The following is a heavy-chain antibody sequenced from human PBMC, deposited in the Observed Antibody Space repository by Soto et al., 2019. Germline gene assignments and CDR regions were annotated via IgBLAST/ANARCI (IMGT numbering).Heavy chain of an antibody. Sequence: QITLKESGPTLVKPTQTLTLTCTFSGFSLSSTRMAVGWIRQPPGKALEWLALIYWDDDKRYSPFLKSRLTSTKDTSKNQVVLTMSNMDPVDTARYYCAHIVVAGLGYYFDYWGQGTLVIVSS. V-gene: IGHV2-5*02. D-gene: IGHD6-19*01. J-gene: IGHJ4*02. CDR3: AHIVVAGLGYYFDY. CDR2: IYWDDDK. CDR1: GFSLSSTRMA.